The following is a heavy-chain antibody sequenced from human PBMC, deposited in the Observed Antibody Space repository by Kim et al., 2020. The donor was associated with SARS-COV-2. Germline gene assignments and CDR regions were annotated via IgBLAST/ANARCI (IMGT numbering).Heavy chain of an antibody. V-gene: IGHV3-23*01. CDR3: AGNSVVVPAALL. CDR2: ISGSGGST. Sequence: GGSLRLSCAASGFTFSSYAMSWVRQAPGKGLEWVSAISGSGGSTYYADSVKGRFTISRDNSKNTLYLQMNSLRAEDTAVYYCAGNSVVVPAALLWGQGTLVTVSS. D-gene: IGHD2-2*01. CDR1: GFTFSSYA. J-gene: IGHJ4*02.